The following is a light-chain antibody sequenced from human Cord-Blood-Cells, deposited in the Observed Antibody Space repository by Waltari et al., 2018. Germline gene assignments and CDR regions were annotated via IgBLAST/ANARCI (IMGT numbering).Light chain of an antibody. CDR1: QGISSY. CDR2: KAS. V-gene: IGKV1-5*03. CDR3: QQYNSYPWS. J-gene: IGKJ1*01. Sequence: SQGISSYLAWYQQKPGKAPKLLIYKASSLESGVPSRFSGSGSGTEFTLTISSLQPDDFATYYCQQYNSYPWSFGQGTKVEIK.